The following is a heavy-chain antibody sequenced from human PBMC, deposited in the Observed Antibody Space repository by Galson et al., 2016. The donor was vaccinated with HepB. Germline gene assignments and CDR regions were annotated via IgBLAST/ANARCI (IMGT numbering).Heavy chain of an antibody. J-gene: IGHJ4*02. D-gene: IGHD3-10*01. CDR1: GDSITSDTYY. CDR2: IYYLRTT. CDR3: AREDNGLGRLYY. V-gene: IGHV4-39*06. Sequence: SETLSLTCSVSGDSITSDTYYWGWVRQPPGKGLEWIGSIYYLRTTYYNPSLGSPVTISVDTSKNQFAPNLKSVTAAGTAVYFSAREDNGLGRLYYWGQGNLVTVYS.